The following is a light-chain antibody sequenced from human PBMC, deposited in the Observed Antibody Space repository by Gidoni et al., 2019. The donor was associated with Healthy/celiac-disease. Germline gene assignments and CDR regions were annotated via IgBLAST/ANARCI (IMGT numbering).Light chain of an antibody. CDR2: DAS. CDR3: QQRSNWLT. Sequence: IVLTQSPATLSLSPGERATLFCRASQSVSSYLAWYQQKPGQAPRLLIYDASNRATGITARFSGSGSGTDFTLTISSLEHEDFAVYYCQQRSNWLTFGGGTKVEIK. V-gene: IGKV3-11*01. J-gene: IGKJ4*01. CDR1: QSVSSY.